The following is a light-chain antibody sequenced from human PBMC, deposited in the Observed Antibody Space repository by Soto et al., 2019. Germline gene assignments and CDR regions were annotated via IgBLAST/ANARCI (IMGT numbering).Light chain of an antibody. J-gene: IGLJ2*01. CDR1: SSNIGAGYD. Sequence: QSVLTQPPSVSGAPGQRVTISCTGSSSNIGAGYDVHWYQQLPGTAPKLLIYGNSNRPSGVPDRFSGSKSGTSASLSITGLQAEDEADYYCQSYDSSLRVLFGGGTKLTV. CDR3: QSYDSSLRVL. V-gene: IGLV1-40*01. CDR2: GNS.